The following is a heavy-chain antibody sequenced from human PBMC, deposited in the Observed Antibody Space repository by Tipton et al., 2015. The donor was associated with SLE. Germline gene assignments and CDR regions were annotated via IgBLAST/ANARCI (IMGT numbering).Heavy chain of an antibody. D-gene: IGHD3-22*01. CDR1: GGTISSRSYY. CDR3: ARDSPYDSSGYYSDY. CDR2: INHSGST. V-gene: IGHV4-39*07. Sequence: TLSLTCSVSGGTISSRSYYWGWIRQPPGKGLEWIGEINHSGSTNYNPSLKSRVTISVDTSKNQFSLKLSSVTAADTTIYYCARDSPYDSSGYYSDYWGQGTQVTVSS. J-gene: IGHJ4*02.